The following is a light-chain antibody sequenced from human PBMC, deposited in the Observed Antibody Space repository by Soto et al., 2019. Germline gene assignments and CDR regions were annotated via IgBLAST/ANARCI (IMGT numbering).Light chain of an antibody. CDR1: QSVSSSN. V-gene: IGKV3-20*01. CDR3: QQYGSSPT. CDR2: GTS. J-gene: IGKJ1*01. Sequence: EIVLTQSPGTLSLSPGARATLSCGATQSVSSSNLAWYQQKPGQAPRLLMYGTSSRATGIPARFSGSGSGTDFTLTISKLEPEDFAVYYCQQYGSSPTFGQGTKVDIK.